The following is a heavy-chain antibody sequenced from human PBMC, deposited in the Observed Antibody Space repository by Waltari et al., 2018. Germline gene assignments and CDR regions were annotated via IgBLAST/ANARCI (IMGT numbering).Heavy chain of an antibody. D-gene: IGHD5-12*01. CDR3: ARGAVATTGNFDY. V-gene: IGHV4-38-2*01. CDR1: GYSISSGYY. J-gene: IGHJ4*02. CDR2: IYHSGST. Sequence: QVQLQESGPGLVKPSETLSLTCAVSGYSISSGYYWGWIRQPPGKGLEWIGSIYHSGSTYSNPSLKSRVTISVDTSKNQFSLKLSSVTAADTAVYYCARGAVATTGNFDYWGQGTLVTVSS.